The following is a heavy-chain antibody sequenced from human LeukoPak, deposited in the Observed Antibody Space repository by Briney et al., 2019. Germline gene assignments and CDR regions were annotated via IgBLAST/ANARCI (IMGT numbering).Heavy chain of an antibody. CDR3: TRGLYGSPGDY. CDR1: GFTFDDYA. J-gene: IGHJ4*02. Sequence: PGRSLRLSCAASGFTFDDYAMHWVRQAPGKGLEWVSGISWNSGSIGYADSVKGRFTISRDNAKNTLYLQMNSLRAEDTAVYYCTRGLYGSPGDYWGQGALVTVSS. CDR2: ISWNSGSI. V-gene: IGHV3-9*01. D-gene: IGHD1-26*01.